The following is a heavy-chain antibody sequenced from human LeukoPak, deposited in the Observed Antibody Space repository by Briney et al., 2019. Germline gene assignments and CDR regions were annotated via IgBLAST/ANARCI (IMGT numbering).Heavy chain of an antibody. CDR3: ARCSGGSCYGLAFDY. CDR2: ISGSGGST. Sequence: GGSLRLSCAASGFTFSSYAMSWVRQAPGKGLEWVSAISGSGGSTCYADSVKGRFTISRDNSKNTLYLQMNSLRAEDTAVYYCARCSGGSCYGLAFDYWGQGTLVTVSS. D-gene: IGHD2-15*01. V-gene: IGHV3-23*01. CDR1: GFTFSSYA. J-gene: IGHJ4*02.